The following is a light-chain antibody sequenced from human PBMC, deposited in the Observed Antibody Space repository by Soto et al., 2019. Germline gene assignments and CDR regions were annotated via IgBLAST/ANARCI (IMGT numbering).Light chain of an antibody. Sequence: DIQLTQSPSFLSASVGDRVTITCRASQGISSYLAWYQQKPGKAPKLLIYAASTLQSGVPSRFSGSGSGTEFTLTISSLKPEDFATYYWQQLNSYPITFGQGTRLEIK. CDR2: AAS. CDR1: QGISSY. CDR3: QQLNSYPIT. J-gene: IGKJ5*01. V-gene: IGKV1-9*01.